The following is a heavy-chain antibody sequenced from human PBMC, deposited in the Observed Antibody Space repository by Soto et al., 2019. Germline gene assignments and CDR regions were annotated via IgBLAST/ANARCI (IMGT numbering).Heavy chain of an antibody. CDR1: RFSFISRA. V-gene: IGHV3-23*01. D-gene: IGHD3-22*01. J-gene: IGHJ4*02. CDR2: ISARGDTP. Sequence: PGGSLRLSCAATRFSFISRAMIRVLQAPGRGLEWVSAISARGDTPYYAASVKGRFTIARDNSKSTLFLQMNSLRVEDTATYYCAKHKYYCDGCGYYHLDFWGQGTLVTVSS. CDR3: AKHKYYCDGCGYYHLDF.